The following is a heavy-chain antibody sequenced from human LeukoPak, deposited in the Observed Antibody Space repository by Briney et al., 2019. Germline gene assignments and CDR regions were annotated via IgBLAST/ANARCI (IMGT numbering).Heavy chain of an antibody. CDR2: MNPNSGAT. CDR3: ARDQEGFDY. J-gene: IGHJ4*02. V-gene: IGHV1-8*01. Sequence: ASVTVSCKTSGFTFTSHDYNWVRQAAGQGLEWMGWMNPNSGATGYAQKFQGRVTVTRDTSTSTVHMELSGLRSEDTAVYYCARDQEGFDYWGQGTLVTVSS. CDR1: GFTFTSHD.